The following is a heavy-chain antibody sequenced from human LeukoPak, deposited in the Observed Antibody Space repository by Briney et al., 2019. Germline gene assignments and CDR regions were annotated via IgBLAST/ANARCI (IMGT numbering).Heavy chain of an antibody. D-gene: IGHD6-19*01. J-gene: IGHJ4*02. Sequence: SETLSLTCTVSGGSISSYYWTWLRQPAGKGLEWIGRIYTSGSTNYNPSLKGRVTMSVDTSKDQFSLRLSSVTAADTAVYYCARPEIAVAGTFGIWGQGTLITVSS. CDR2: IYTSGST. CDR1: GGSISSYY. V-gene: IGHV4-4*07. CDR3: ARPEIAVAGTFGI.